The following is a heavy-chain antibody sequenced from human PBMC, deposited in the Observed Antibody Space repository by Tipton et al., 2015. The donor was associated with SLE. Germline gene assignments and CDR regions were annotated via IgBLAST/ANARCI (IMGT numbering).Heavy chain of an antibody. V-gene: IGHV4-59*01. CDR1: GDSISTYY. CDR3: ARRRGSSWYEDYFDY. CDR2: INYSGST. D-gene: IGHD6-13*01. Sequence: TLSLTCTVSGDSISTYYWSWVRQPPGKALEWIAYINYSGSTNYNPSLKSRVTMPVDTSKNQFSLKLSSVTAADTAVYYCARRRGSSWYEDYFDYWGQGTLVTVSS. J-gene: IGHJ4*02.